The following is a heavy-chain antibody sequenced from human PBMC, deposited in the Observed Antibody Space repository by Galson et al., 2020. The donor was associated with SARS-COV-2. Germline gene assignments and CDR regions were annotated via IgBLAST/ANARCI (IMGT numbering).Heavy chain of an antibody. D-gene: IGHD2-15*01. Sequence: ASVQVSCKASRYTLTNYAINWVRQAPGQGLEWMGWNSTSNGNTNYAQKFQGRVSMTTDTSTGTAYMDLRSLRSDDTAVYYCASGGLCDITYCYMFDCWGQGTLVTVSS. CDR2: NSTSNGNT. V-gene: IGHV1-18*01. CDR3: ASGGLCDITYCYMFDC. CDR1: RYTLTNYA. J-gene: IGHJ4*02.